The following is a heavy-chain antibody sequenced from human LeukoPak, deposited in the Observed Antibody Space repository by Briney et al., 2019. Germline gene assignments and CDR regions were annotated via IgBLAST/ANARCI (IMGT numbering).Heavy chain of an antibody. CDR1: GGSISSGGYY. CDR2: IYYSGST. CDR3: ARGGDYGDPFDY. J-gene: IGHJ4*02. V-gene: IGHV4-31*03. Sequence: SQTLSLTCTVSGGSISSGGYYWSWIRQHPGKGLEWIGYIYYSGSTYYNPSLKSRVTISVDTSKNQFPLKLSSVTAADTAVYYCARGGDYGDPFDYWGQGTLVTVSS. D-gene: IGHD4-17*01.